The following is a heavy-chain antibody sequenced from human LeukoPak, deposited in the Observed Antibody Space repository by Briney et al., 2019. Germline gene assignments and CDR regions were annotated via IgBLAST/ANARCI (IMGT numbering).Heavy chain of an antibody. CDR3: ARAVGPYDY. CDR2: IWYDGSIK. V-gene: IGHV3-33*01. CDR1: RLTFNIYG. D-gene: IGHD3-10*01. J-gene: IGHJ4*02. Sequence: PGGPVRLLCSPSRLTFNIYGIHWPRQAPGRGRVWVAVIWYDGSIKYYADRVKGRFTISRDNSKNTLLLQMNSLRAEDTAVYYCARAVGPYDYWGQGTLVTVSS.